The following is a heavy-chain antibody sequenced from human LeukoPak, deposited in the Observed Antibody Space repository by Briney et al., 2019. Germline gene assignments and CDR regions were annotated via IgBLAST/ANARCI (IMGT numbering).Heavy chain of an antibody. CDR1: GGSISGDGHY. Sequence: PSETLSLTCTVSGGSISGDGHYWTWTRQHPGEGLEWLGFIHPGGTIYYNPSLSSRLFISADTSNNQMSLKLSFVTAADTAVYYCARGGDTAKGGKDWGQGTLVTVSP. V-gene: IGHV4-31*03. CDR2: IHPGGTI. J-gene: IGHJ4*02. CDR3: ARGGDTAKGGKD. D-gene: IGHD5-18*01.